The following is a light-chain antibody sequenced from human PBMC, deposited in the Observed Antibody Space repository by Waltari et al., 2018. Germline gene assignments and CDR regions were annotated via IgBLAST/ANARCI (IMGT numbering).Light chain of an antibody. CDR1: QNIGRH. V-gene: IGKV3-11*01. CDR3: QQRSTWPLT. CDR2: DAS. J-gene: IGKJ4*01. Sequence: DIVFTQSPATLSLSPGERATLSCWASQNIGRHLAWYQQRPGKAPSLVIYDASHRATGIPARFSGSGSGTDFTLTISSLEPEDFAVYYCQQRSTWPLTFGGGTKVDIK.